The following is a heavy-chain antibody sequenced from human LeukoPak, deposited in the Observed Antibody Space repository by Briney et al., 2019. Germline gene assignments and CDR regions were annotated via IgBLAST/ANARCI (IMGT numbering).Heavy chain of an antibody. Sequence: GGSLRLSCAGSGFALKSYSLSWVRQAPGKGLEWVSSISSTSAYIYYADSVKGRFTISRDNVDNVVYLQMNSLGAEDTAVYYCASGTLGEGDYWGQGTLVTVSS. CDR2: ISSTSAYI. CDR1: GFALKSYS. J-gene: IGHJ4*02. V-gene: IGHV3-21*01. D-gene: IGHD3-10*01. CDR3: ASGTLGEGDY.